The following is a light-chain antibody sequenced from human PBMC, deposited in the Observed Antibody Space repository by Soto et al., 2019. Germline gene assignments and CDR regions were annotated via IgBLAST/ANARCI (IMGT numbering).Light chain of an antibody. V-gene: IGLV6-57*04. CDR3: QSYDSSNHRGV. Sequence: NFMLTQPHSVSESPGKTVTISCTRSSGSIASNYVQWYQQRPGSAPTTVIYEENQRPSGVPDRFSGSIDSSSNSASLTISGLKTEDEADYYCQSYDSSNHRGVFGGGTKLTVL. J-gene: IGLJ2*01. CDR2: EEN. CDR1: SGSIASNY.